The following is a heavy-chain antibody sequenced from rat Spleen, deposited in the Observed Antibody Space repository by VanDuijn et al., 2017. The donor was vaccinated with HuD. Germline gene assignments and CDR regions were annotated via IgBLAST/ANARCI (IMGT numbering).Heavy chain of an antibody. CDR2: ISYGDSSGHSST. CDR3: ARHWEWYFDF. CDR1: GFTFSDYY. Sequence: EVQLVESDGGLVQPGRSLKLSCAASGFTFSDYYMAWVRQAPTKGLEWVATISYGDSSGHSSTYYRDSVKGRFTISRDNAKSSLYLQMDSLRSEDTATYYCARHWEWYFDFWGPGTMVTVSS. D-gene: IGHD5-1*01. J-gene: IGHJ1*01. V-gene: IGHV5-29*01.